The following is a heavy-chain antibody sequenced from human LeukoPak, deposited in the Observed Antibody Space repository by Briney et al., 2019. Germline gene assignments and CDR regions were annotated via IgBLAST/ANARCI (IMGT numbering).Heavy chain of an antibody. J-gene: IGHJ3*02. Sequence: SGGSLRLSCAASGFTFSSYSMNWVRQAPGKGLEWVSSISSSSSYIYYADTVKGRFTISRDNAKNSLYLQMNSLRAEDTAVYYCANDGAYYDSSTDAFDIWGQGTMVTVSS. V-gene: IGHV3-21*04. CDR3: ANDGAYYDSSTDAFDI. CDR1: GFTFSSYS. D-gene: IGHD3-22*01. CDR2: ISSSSSYI.